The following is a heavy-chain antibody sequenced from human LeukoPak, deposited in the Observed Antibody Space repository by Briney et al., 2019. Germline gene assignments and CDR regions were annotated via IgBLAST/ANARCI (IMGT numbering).Heavy chain of an antibody. V-gene: IGHV4-61*01. CDR3: ARESEGFTIFGVVSNWFDP. CDR1: GGSISSGPYY. Sequence: SETLSLTCTVSGGSISSGPYYWSWIRQPPGKGLEWIGYIYYSGSTNYNPSLKSRVTISVDTSKNQFSLKLSSVTAADTAVYYCARESEGFTIFGVVSNWFDPWGQGTLVTVSS. J-gene: IGHJ5*02. CDR2: IYYSGST. D-gene: IGHD3-3*01.